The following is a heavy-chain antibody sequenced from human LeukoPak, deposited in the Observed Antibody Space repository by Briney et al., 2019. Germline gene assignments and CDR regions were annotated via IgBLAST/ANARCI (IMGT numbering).Heavy chain of an antibody. CDR3: ARGAYCGGDCYPNWFDP. Sequence: SVKVSCKASGGTFSSYAISWVRQAPGQGLEWMGRIIPIFGIANYAQKFQGRVTITADKSTSTAYMELSSLRSEDTAAYYCARGAYCGGDCYPNWFDPWGQGTLVTVSS. V-gene: IGHV1-69*04. D-gene: IGHD2-21*02. J-gene: IGHJ5*02. CDR1: GGTFSSYA. CDR2: IIPIFGIA.